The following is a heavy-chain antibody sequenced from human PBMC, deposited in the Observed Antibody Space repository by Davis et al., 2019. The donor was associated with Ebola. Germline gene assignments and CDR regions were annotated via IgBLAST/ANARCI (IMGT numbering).Heavy chain of an antibody. V-gene: IGHV1-2*06. Sequence: ASVKVSCKASGYTFTGYYMHWVRQAPGQGLEWMGRINPNSGGTNYAQKFQGRVTMTRDTSISTAYMELSSLRSEDTAVYYCAANLPPARAFDIWGQGTMVTVSS. CDR3: AANLPPARAFDI. J-gene: IGHJ3*02. CDR1: GYTFTGYY. CDR2: INPNSGGT.